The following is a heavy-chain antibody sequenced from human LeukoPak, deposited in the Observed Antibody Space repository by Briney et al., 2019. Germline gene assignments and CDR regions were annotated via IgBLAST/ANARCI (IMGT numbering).Heavy chain of an antibody. CDR2: FDPEDGET. J-gene: IGHJ3*02. V-gene: IGHV1-24*01. CDR3: ARDRCSSTSCYLLAPLGTSPDAFDI. CDR1: GYTLTELS. D-gene: IGHD2-2*01. Sequence: ASVKVSCKVSGYTLTELSMHWVRQAPGKGLEWMGGFDPEDGETIYAQKFQGRVTITADESTSTAYMELSSLRSDDTAVYYCARDRCSSTSCYLLAPLGTSPDAFDIWGQGTMVTVSS.